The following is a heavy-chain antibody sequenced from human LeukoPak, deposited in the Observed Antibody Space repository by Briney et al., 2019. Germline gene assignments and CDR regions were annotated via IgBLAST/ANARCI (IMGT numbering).Heavy chain of an antibody. CDR1: GGSISSYY. D-gene: IGHD3-10*01. CDR3: ARETYYYGSGSYPFDY. CDR2: IYTSGST. J-gene: IGHJ4*02. V-gene: IGHV4-4*07. Sequence: SETLSLTCTVSGGSISSYYWSWIRQPAGKGLEWIGRIYTSGSTNYNPSLKSRVTMSVDTSKNQSSLKLTSVTAADTAVYYCARETYYYGSGSYPFDYWGQGTLVTVSS.